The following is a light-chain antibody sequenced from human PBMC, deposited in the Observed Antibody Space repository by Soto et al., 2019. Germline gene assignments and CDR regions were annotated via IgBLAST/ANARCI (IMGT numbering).Light chain of an antibody. Sequence: QSVLTQPASVSGSPGQSITISCTGTSSDVGGYHYVSWYQQHPGKAPKLMIYDVSNRPSGVSNRFSGSKSGNTASLTISGLQAEDEADYYCSSYTSSSTDVVFGGGTKLTAL. CDR1: SSDVGGYHY. V-gene: IGLV2-14*01. CDR3: SSYTSSSTDVV. J-gene: IGLJ2*01. CDR2: DVS.